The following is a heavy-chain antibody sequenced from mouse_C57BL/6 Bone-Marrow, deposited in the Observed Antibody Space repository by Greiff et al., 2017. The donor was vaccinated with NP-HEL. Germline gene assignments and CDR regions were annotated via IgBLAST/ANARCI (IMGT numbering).Heavy chain of an antibody. J-gene: IGHJ2*01. CDR3: ARDEYYGSRYFDY. V-gene: IGHV5-4*01. D-gene: IGHD1-1*01. Sequence: SLEWVATISDGGSYTYYPDNVKGRFTISRDNAKNNLYLQMSHLKSEDTAMYYCARDEYYGSRYFDYWGQGTTLTVSS. CDR2: ISDGGSYT.